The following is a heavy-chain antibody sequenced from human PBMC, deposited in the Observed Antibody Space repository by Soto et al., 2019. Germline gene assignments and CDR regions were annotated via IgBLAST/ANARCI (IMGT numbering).Heavy chain of an antibody. V-gene: IGHV3-23*01. CDR3: AKATDTEYYDIDY. CDR1: GFAFDRFA. CDR2: ISYSGGSR. Sequence: EVKLLESGGGLVQPGGSLRLSCTASGFAFDRFAMNWVRQAPGKGLQWVSSISYSGGSRYYADSVKGRFTVSRDNSKKTLFLQISDLRAEDTAVYYCAKATDTEYYDIDYWGQGTLVTVAS. J-gene: IGHJ4*02. D-gene: IGHD3-9*01.